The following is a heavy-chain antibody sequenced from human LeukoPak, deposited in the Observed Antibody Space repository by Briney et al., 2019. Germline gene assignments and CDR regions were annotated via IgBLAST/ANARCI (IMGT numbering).Heavy chain of an antibody. CDR2: ISAYNGNT. J-gene: IGHJ6*02. CDR1: GYTFTSYG. V-gene: IGHV1-18*01. CDR3: ARDVHSITMVRGVIPYYYGMDV. D-gene: IGHD3-10*01. Sequence: ASVTVSCKDSGYTFTSYGISGVRQAPGQGVEWMGWISAYNGNTNYAQKLQGRVTITTDTSTSTAYMEPRSLRSDDTAVYYCARDVHSITMVRGVIPYYYGMDVWGQGTTVTVSS.